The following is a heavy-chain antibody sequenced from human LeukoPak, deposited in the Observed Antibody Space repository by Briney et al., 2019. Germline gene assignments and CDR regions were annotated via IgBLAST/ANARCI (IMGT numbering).Heavy chain of an antibody. CDR2: ISGSGGST. D-gene: IGHD6-19*01. J-gene: IGHJ5*02. V-gene: IGHV3-23*01. CDR3: AKDGAVAVAMFVGWFDP. CDR1: GFTFSSYA. Sequence: LRLSLAASGFTFSSYAMSWVRQAPGKGLEWGSAISGSGGSTYYADSVKGRFTISRDNSKNTLYLQMNSLRAEDTAVYYCAKDGAVAVAMFVGWFDPWGQGTLVTVSS.